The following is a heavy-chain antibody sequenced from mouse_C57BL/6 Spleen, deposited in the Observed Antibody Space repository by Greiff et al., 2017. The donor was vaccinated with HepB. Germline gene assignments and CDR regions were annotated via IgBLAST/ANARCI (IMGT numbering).Heavy chain of an antibody. CDR2: IHPNSGST. J-gene: IGHJ3*01. D-gene: IGHD2-3*01. CDR1: GYTFTSYW. Sequence: QVQLQQPGAELVKPGASVKLSCKASGYTFTSYWMHWVKQRPGQGLEWIGMIHPNSGSTNYNEKFKSKATLTVDKSSSTAYMQLSSLTSEDSAVYYCAVDDGYYEGAYWGQGTLVTVSA. V-gene: IGHV1-64*01. CDR3: AVDDGYYEGAY.